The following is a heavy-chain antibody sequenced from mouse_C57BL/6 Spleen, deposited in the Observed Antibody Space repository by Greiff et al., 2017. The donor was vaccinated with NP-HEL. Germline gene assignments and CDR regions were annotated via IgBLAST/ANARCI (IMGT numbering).Heavy chain of an antibody. V-gene: IGHV1-26*01. Sequence: VQLQQSGPELVKPGASVKISCKASGYTFTDYYMNWVKQSHGKSLEWIGDINPNNGGTSYNQKFKGKATLTVDKSSSTAYMELRSLTSEDSAVYYCARGAITTVVARGYFDYWGQGTTLTVSS. D-gene: IGHD1-1*01. CDR2: INPNNGGT. CDR1: GYTFTDYY. CDR3: ARGAITTVVARGYFDY. J-gene: IGHJ2*01.